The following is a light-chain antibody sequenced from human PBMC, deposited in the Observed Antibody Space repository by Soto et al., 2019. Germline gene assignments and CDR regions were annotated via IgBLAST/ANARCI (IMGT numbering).Light chain of an antibody. CDR3: QQYNNWPRT. J-gene: IGKJ1*01. CDR1: QSVSSN. V-gene: IGKV3-15*01. CDR2: GAS. Sequence: EIVLPQSTGPRSLSPGERATLSCRASQSVSSNLAWYQQKPGQAPRLLIYGASTRATGIPARFSGSGSGTEFTLTISSLQSEDFAVYYCQQYNNWPRTFSQGTKVDIK.